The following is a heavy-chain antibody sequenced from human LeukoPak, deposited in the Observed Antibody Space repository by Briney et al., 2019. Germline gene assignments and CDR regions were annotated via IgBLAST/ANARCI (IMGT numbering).Heavy chain of an antibody. CDR2: IYYSGST. J-gene: IGHJ4*02. CDR3: ARRYDYNLGIFPFDL. V-gene: IGHV4-39*07. D-gene: IGHD5-12*01. CDR1: VGSLRSHGYY. Sequence: SGTLSLTFTVSVGSLRSHGYYTRRIRHPPGEEPQGIGTIYYSGSTYYYPSLKSRVSISVDTSKNQFSLKLSSVIAADTAVYYCARRYDYNLGIFPFDLWGQGTVVSVSS.